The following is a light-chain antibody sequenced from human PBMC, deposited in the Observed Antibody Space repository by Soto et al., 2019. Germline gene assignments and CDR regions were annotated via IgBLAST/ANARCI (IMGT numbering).Light chain of an antibody. CDR3: QQSYSTPFT. J-gene: IGKJ3*01. V-gene: IGKV1-39*01. CDR2: GAS. CDR1: QSINTY. Sequence: DIQMTQSPSSLSASVGDRVTITRRPSQSINTYLTWYQQKPGKAPKALIYGASNLQSGLPSRFSVSGSGTDFTLTIGSLQPEDFPTYYCQQSYSTPFTFRPRTKVDV.